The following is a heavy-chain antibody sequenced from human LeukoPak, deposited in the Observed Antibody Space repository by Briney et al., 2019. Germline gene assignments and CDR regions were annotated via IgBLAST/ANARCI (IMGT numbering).Heavy chain of an antibody. J-gene: IGHJ5*02. CDR3: ARQGPAVHNGFDA. V-gene: IGHV4-59*08. Sequence: SETLSLTCTVSGGSISSYYWSWIRQPPGKGLEWIGYIYYSGGTKYNTSLMSRVTISVDTSKNQLSLKLTAVTAADTAVYYCARQGPAVHNGFDAWGQGTLVTVSS. D-gene: IGHD2-2*01. CDR2: IYYSGGT. CDR1: GGSISSYY.